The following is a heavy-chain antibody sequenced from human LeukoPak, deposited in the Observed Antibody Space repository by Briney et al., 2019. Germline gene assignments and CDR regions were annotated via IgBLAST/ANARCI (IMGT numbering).Heavy chain of an antibody. D-gene: IGHD6-6*01. CDR2: ISYDGSNK. CDR3: ARDGNSYSSSFYYYYYMDV. J-gene: IGHJ6*03. CDR1: GFTFSSYA. V-gene: IGHV3-30*01. Sequence: GSLRLSCAASGFTFSSYAMHWVRQAPGKGLEWVAVISYDGSNKYYADSVKGRFTISRDNSKNTLYLQMNSLRAEDTAVYYCARDGNSYSSSFYYYYYMDVWGKGTTVTVSS.